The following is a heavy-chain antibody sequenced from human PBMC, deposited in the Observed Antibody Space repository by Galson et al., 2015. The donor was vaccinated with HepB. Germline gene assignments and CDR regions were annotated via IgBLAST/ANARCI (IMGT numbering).Heavy chain of an antibody. J-gene: IGHJ3*02. Sequence: SVKVSCKASGYTFTGYYMHWVRQAPGQGLEWMGWINPNSGGTNYAQKFQGRVTMTRDTSISTAYMELSRLRSDDTAVYYCMGGDIVVVPAVGQVAFDIWGQGTMVTVSS. CDR3: MGGDIVVVPAVGQVAFDI. CDR2: INPNSGGT. D-gene: IGHD2-2*01. V-gene: IGHV1-2*02. CDR1: GYTFTGYY.